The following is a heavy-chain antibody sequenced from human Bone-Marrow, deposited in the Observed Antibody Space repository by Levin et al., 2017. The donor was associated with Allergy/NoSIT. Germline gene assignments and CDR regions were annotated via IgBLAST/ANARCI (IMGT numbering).Heavy chain of an antibody. Sequence: SETLSLTCTVSGGSMINYYWSWIRQSPGKGLEWIGYIYYSGITNYNPSLKSRVTISADTSKNQFSLKLRSVTAADTAVYYCARDLPSSGYYSGGRSSWFDPWGQGTLVTVSS. CDR2: IYYSGIT. V-gene: IGHV4-59*01. D-gene: IGHD3-22*01. CDR1: GGSMINYY. J-gene: IGHJ5*02. CDR3: ARDLPSSGYYSGGRSSWFDP.